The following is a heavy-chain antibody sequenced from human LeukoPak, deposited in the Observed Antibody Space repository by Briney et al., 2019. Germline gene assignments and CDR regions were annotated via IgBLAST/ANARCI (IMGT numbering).Heavy chain of an antibody. J-gene: IGHJ4*02. CDR3: ARHRWTTVTTPFNY. D-gene: IGHD4-17*01. CDR1: GGSISSSNYY. V-gene: IGHV4-39*01. Sequence: SETLSLTCTVSGGSISSSNYYWGWIRHPPGKGLEWIGTIYYSGSTYYNPSLKSRVTISVDMSKNQFSLKLSSVTAADTAVYYCARHRWTTVTTPFNYWGQGALVTVSS. CDR2: IYYSGST.